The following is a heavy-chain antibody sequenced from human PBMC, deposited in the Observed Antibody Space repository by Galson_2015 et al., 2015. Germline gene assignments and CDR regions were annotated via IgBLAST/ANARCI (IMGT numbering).Heavy chain of an antibody. CDR3: ARVYGSGSYYNVNCYYYYMDV. CDR2: ISSSGSTI. Sequence: SLRLSCAASGFTFSSYEMNWVRQAPGKGLEWVSYISSSGSTIYYADSVKGRFTISRDNAKNSLYLQMNSLRAEDTAVYYCARVYGSGSYYNVNCYYYYMDVWGKGTTVTVSS. CDR1: GFTFSSYE. V-gene: IGHV3-48*03. J-gene: IGHJ6*03. D-gene: IGHD3-10*01.